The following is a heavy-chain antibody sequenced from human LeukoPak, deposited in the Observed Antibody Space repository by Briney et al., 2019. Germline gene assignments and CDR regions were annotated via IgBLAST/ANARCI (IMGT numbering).Heavy chain of an antibody. CDR1: GFNLVDYA. Sequence: PGGSLRLSCAVSGFNLVDYAMHWVRQAPGRGLEWVSGINWDDGGIVYAESVRGRFTISRDNSKNTLYLQMNSLRAEDTAVYYCAKVYHVFWSGYLDYWGQGTLVTVSS. D-gene: IGHD3-3*01. CDR2: INWDDGGI. CDR3: AKVYHVFWSGYLDY. V-gene: IGHV3-9*01. J-gene: IGHJ4*02.